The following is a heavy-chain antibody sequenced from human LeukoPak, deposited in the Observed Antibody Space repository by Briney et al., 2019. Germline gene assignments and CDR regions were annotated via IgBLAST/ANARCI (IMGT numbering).Heavy chain of an antibody. V-gene: IGHV4-38-2*02. J-gene: IGHJ5*02. D-gene: IGHD3-10*01. CDR2: IYHSGST. CDR1: GYSISSGYY. Sequence: SETLSLTCTVSGYSISSGYYWGWIRQPPGKGLEWIGSIYHSGSTYYNPSLKSRVTISVDTSKNQFSLKLSSVTAADTAVYYCAIHGGSVNYRAVWFDPWGQGTLVIVSS. CDR3: AIHGGSVNYRAVWFDP.